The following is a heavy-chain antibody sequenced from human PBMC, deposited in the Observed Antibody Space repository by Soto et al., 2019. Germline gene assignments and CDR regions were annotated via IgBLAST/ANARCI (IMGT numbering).Heavy chain of an antibody. CDR3: ARDSSGSGGAFDI. CDR1: GFAFSSYG. D-gene: IGHD1-26*01. CDR2: IWYDGSNE. J-gene: IGHJ3*02. Sequence: LRXSCAASGFAFSSYGIHWVRQAPGQGLEWVAAIWYDGSNENYADSVKGRFTISRDNSKNTLYLQMNSLSVEDTAVYYCARDSSGSGGAFDIWGQGTMVTVSS. V-gene: IGHV3-33*01.